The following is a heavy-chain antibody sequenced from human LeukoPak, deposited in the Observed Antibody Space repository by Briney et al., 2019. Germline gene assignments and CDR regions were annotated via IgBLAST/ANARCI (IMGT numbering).Heavy chain of an antibody. J-gene: IGHJ4*02. Sequence: GGSLRLSCVASGLAFSSYSMHWVRQAPGKGLEWVGVISYDGSDEYYTDSIKGRFTISRDNSKNTVYLQMNSLRADDTAVYYCARDFTPEWFDIHWGQGTLVTVS. D-gene: IGHD3-3*01. CDR3: ARDFTPEWFDIH. CDR1: GLAFSSYS. V-gene: IGHV3-30*04. CDR2: ISYDGSDE.